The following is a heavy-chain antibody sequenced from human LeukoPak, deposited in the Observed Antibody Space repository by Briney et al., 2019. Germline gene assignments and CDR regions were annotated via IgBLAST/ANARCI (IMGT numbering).Heavy chain of an antibody. Sequence: PSETLSPTCAVYGGSFSGYYWSWIRQPPGKGLEWIGEINHSGSTNYNPSLKSRVTISVDTSKNQFSLKLSSVTAADTAVYYCARALPPDIVVVPAARVGMDVWGQGTTVTVSS. CDR2: INHSGST. V-gene: IGHV4-34*01. CDR3: ARALPPDIVVVPAARVGMDV. J-gene: IGHJ6*02. D-gene: IGHD2-2*01. CDR1: GGSFSGYY.